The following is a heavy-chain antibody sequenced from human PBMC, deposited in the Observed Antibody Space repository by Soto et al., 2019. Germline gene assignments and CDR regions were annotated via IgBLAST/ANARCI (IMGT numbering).Heavy chain of an antibody. CDR1: GFTFSSYA. J-gene: IGHJ5*02. Sequence: EVQLLESGGGLVQPGGSLRLSCAASGFTFSSYAMSWVRQAPGKGLEWVSAISGSGGSTYYADSVKGRFTISRDNSKNTLYLQMNSLRAEDTAVYYCAKGYNYGSGSYFGWFDPWGQGTLVTVSS. D-gene: IGHD3-10*01. CDR2: ISGSGGST. V-gene: IGHV3-23*01. CDR3: AKGYNYGSGSYFGWFDP.